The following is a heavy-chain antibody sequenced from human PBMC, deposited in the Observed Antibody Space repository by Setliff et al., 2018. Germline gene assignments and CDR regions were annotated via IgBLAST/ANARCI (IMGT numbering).Heavy chain of an antibody. D-gene: IGHD3-3*01. Sequence: GASVKVSCKASGYTFTGYYMHWVRQAPGQGLEWMGWINPNSGGTNYAQKFQGWVTMTRDTSISTAYMELSSLRSEDTAVYYCAGTYYNFWSALDYYYYGMDVWGQGTTVTVSS. CDR3: AGTYYNFWSALDYYYYGMDV. V-gene: IGHV1-2*04. J-gene: IGHJ6*02. CDR2: INPNSGGT. CDR1: GYTFTGYY.